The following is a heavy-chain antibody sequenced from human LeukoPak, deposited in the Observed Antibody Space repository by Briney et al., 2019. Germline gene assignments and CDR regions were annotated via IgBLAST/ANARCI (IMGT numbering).Heavy chain of an antibody. D-gene: IGHD2-8*01. V-gene: IGHV1-2*02. Sequence: VASVTVSCKASGYTFNDYQMHWVRQAPGQGLEWVGLINPNSGGTKIAQKFQGRVTMTRDTSISTAHMELTRLRNDDTAVYYCARRLPLYAIVGKNWFDSWGQGTLVTVSS. CDR2: INPNSGGT. J-gene: IGHJ5*01. CDR3: ARRLPLYAIVGKNWFDS. CDR1: GYTFNDYQ.